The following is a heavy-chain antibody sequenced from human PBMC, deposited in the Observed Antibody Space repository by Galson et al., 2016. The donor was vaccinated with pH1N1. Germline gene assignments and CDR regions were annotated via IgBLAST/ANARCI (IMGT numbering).Heavy chain of an antibody. CDR1: GFTFSSYA. CDR2: ISGSGGTI. Sequence: PRLSCAASGFTFSSYAMYWVRQAPGKGLEWVSAISGSGGTIHDADSVKGRFTISRDNSKNTLYLQMHSLRAEDTATYYCAKVTDVCTVTRCFPYGMHAWGQGTTVTGSS. J-gene: IGHJ6*02. D-gene: IGHD2-2*01. CDR3: AKVTDVCTVTRCFPYGMHA. V-gene: IGHV3-23*01.